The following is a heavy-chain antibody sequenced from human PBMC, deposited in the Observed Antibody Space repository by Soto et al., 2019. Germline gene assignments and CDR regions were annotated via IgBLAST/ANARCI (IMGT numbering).Heavy chain of an antibody. CDR2: VSYFGTT. CDR1: GGPLTTYF. D-gene: IGHD3-16*01. CDR3: ARVYGFYFDY. Sequence: PSETLSLTCNVSGGPLTTYFWSWIRQPPGKGLEWIGYVSYFGTTNYNPSLKSRVTISVDTSKNQFSLKLSSVTAADTAVYYCARVYGFYFDYWGQGTLVTVSS. V-gene: IGHV4-59*01. J-gene: IGHJ4*02.